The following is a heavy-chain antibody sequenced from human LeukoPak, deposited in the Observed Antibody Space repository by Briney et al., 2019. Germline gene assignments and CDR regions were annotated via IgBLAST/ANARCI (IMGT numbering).Heavy chain of an antibody. Sequence: GASVKVSCTASGGTFSSYAISWVRQAPGQGLEWMGGIIPIFGTANYAQKFQGRVTITADESTSTAYMELSSLRSEDTAVYYCARDRGGYGLDYWGQGTLVTVSS. J-gene: IGHJ4*02. CDR1: GGTFSSYA. V-gene: IGHV1-69*13. CDR3: ARDRGGYGLDY. CDR2: IIPIFGTA. D-gene: IGHD3-16*01.